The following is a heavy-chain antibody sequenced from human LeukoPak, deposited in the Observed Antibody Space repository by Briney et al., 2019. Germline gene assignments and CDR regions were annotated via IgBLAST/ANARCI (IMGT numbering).Heavy chain of an antibody. V-gene: IGHV1-2*02. CDR3: ARRGSGSYVLDY. D-gene: IGHD3-10*01. CDR2: INPNSGGT. CDR1: GYTFTDYY. J-gene: IGHJ4*02. Sequence: VASVKVSCKASGYTFTDYYIHWVRQAPGQGLEWMGWINPNSGGTHYAQKFLGRVTMTRDTSTSTVYMELSSLRSEDTAVYYCARRGSGSYVLDYWGQGTLVTVSS.